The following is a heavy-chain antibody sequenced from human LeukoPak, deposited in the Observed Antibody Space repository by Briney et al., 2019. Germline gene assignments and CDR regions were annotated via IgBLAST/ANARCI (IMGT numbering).Heavy chain of an antibody. J-gene: IGHJ4*02. Sequence: GGSLTLSCAASGFTFSSYNMNVVRQAPGKGLEWVSSISSSSYIYYADSVKGRFTISRDNAKNSLYLQMNSLRAEDTAVYSCTVETGGEYPHFDYWGRGNVVSVSS. CDR2: ISSSSYI. D-gene: IGHD7-27*01. V-gene: IGHV3-21*01. CDR3: TVETGGEYPHFDY. CDR1: GFTFSSYN.